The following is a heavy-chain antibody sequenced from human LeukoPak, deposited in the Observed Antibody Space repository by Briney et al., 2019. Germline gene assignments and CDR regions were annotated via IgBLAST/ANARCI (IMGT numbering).Heavy chain of an antibody. J-gene: IGHJ5*02. CDR3: ARGGYYYDSFSRASAVSIAPLAWFDP. CDR1: GYTFTSYY. Sequence: GASVKVSCKASGYTFTSYYMHWVRQAPGQGLEWMGIINPSGGSTSYAQKFQGRVTMTRDMSTSTVYMELSSLRSEDTAVYYCARGGYYYDSFSRASAVSIAPLAWFDPWGQGTLVTVSS. V-gene: IGHV1-46*01. D-gene: IGHD3-22*01. CDR2: INPSGGST.